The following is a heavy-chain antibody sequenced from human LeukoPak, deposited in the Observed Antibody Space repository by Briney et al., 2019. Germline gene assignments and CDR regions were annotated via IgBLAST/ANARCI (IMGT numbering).Heavy chain of an antibody. CDR3: AVTYYYDSSGYYYVSAEPADAFDI. Sequence: GGSLRLSCAASGFTFSSYWMHWVRQAPGKGLVWVSRINSDGSSTSYADSVKGRLTISRDNAKNTLYLQMNSLRAEDTAVYYCAVTYYYDSSGYYYVSAEPADAFDIWGQGTMVTVSS. V-gene: IGHV3-74*01. D-gene: IGHD3-22*01. CDR2: INSDGSST. CDR1: GFTFSSYW. J-gene: IGHJ3*02.